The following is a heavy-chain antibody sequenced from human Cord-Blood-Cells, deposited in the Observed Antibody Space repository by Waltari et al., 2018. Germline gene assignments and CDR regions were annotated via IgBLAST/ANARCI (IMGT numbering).Heavy chain of an antibody. CDR1: GGSISSYY. J-gene: IGHJ3*02. D-gene: IGHD6-6*01. CDR2: IYYSGST. CDR3: ARRRLGDAFDI. Sequence: ESGPGLVKPSETLSLTCTVSGGSISSYYWSWIRQPPGKGLEWIGYIYYSGSTNYNPSLKSRVTISVDTSKNQFSLKLSSVTAADTAVYYCARRRLGDAFDIWGQGTMVTVSS. V-gene: IGHV4-59*08.